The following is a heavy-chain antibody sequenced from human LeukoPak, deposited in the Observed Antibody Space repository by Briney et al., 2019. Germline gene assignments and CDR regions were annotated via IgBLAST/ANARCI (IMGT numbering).Heavy chain of an antibody. V-gene: IGHV3-30*18. D-gene: IGHD5-24*01. CDR2: LSYDGSSK. J-gene: IGHJ4*02. CDR3: AKKMTITGWLYYFDY. Sequence: GGSLRLSCAASGFTFSSYGMHWVRQAPGKGLEWLAVLSYDGSSKYYADSVKGRFTISRDNSKNTLYLQMNSLRAEDTAVYYCAKKMTITGWLYYFDYWGQGTLVTVSS. CDR1: GFTFSSYG.